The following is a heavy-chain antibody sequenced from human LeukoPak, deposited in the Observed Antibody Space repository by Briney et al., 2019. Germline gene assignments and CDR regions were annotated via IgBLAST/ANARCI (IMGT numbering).Heavy chain of an antibody. CDR3: ARHASSSSLDY. Sequence: SQTLSLTCAVSAYSISSGYYWGWIRQPPGKGLEWIGRLYHSGSTYYNPSLKSRVTISVDTSKNQFSLKLSSVTAADAAVYYCARHASSSSLDYWGQGTLVTVSS. D-gene: IGHD6-13*01. CDR2: LYHSGST. J-gene: IGHJ4*02. V-gene: IGHV4-38-2*01. CDR1: AYSISSGYY.